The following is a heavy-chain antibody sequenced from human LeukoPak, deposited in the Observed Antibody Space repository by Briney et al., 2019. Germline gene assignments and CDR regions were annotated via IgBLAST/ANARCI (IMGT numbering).Heavy chain of an antibody. V-gene: IGHV1-69*04. Sequence: ASVKVSCKASGGTFTSYAISWVRQAPGQGLERMGRIIPILGIANYAQKFQGRVTITADKSTSTAYMELSSLRSEDTAVYCCARAQVADNEKAEYFQHWGQGTLVTVSS. D-gene: IGHD6-19*01. J-gene: IGHJ1*01. CDR2: IIPILGIA. CDR1: GGTFTSYA. CDR3: ARAQVADNEKAEYFQH.